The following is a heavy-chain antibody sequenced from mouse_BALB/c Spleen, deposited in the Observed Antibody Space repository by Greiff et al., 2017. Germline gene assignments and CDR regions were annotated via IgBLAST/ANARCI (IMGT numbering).Heavy chain of an antibody. CDR2: INPSTGYT. J-gene: IGHJ4*01. V-gene: IGHV1-7*01. Sequence: QVQLKQSGAELAKPGASVKMSCKASGYTFTSYWMHWVKQRPGQGLEWIGYINPSTGYTEYNQKFKDKATLTADKSSSTAYMQLSSLTSEDSAVYYCARRYGAMDYWGQGTSVTVSS. CDR3: ARRYGAMDY. CDR1: GYTFTSYW. D-gene: IGHD2-10*02.